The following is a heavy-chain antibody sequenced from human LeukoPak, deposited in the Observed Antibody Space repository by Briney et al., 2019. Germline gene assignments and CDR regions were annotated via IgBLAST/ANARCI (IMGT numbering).Heavy chain of an antibody. V-gene: IGHV1-2*02. Sequence: GASVKASCKASGYTFTDYYIHCVRQAPGQGLEWMGWIGPKNGDTHYAQKFQGRLTMTRDTSITTAFIELSRLTSDDTAVYYCARDCSGGSCYSPEDYYGMDVWGQGTTVTVSS. CDR3: ARDCSGGSCYSPEDYYGMDV. CDR2: IGPKNGDT. D-gene: IGHD2-15*01. CDR1: GYTFTDYY. J-gene: IGHJ6*02.